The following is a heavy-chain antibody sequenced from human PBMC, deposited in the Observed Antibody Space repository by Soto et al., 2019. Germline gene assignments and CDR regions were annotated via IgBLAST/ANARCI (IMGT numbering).Heavy chain of an antibody. CDR2: ISDSGHYI. CDR3: ARSGLALPYSASHWFDP. V-gene: IGHV3-21*01. CDR1: GFTFSTYG. Sequence: GGSLRLSCAASGFTFSTYGMNWARQAPGKGLEWLSSISDSGHYIYYADSVKGRFTISRDNAKNSLFLQMNSLRGEDTAVYYCARSGLALPYSASHWFDPWGHGTPVTVSS. D-gene: IGHD3-22*01. J-gene: IGHJ5*02.